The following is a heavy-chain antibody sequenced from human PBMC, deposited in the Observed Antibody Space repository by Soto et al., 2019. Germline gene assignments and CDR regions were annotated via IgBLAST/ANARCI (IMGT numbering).Heavy chain of an antibody. V-gene: IGHV3-15*01. CDR1: GFTFSNAW. J-gene: IGHJ6*02. Sequence: PGGSLRLSCAASGFTFSNAWMSWVRQAPGKGLEWVGRIKSKTDGGTTDYAAPVKGRFTISRDDSKNTLYLQMSSLRSEDTAVYYCASSVQQLVIYYYGMDVWGQGTTVTVSS. D-gene: IGHD6-13*01. CDR2: IKSKTDGGTT. CDR3: ASSVQQLVIYYYGMDV.